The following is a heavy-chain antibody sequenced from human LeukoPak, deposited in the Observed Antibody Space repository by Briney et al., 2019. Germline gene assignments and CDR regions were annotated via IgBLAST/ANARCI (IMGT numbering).Heavy chain of an antibody. D-gene: IGHD6-19*01. CDR2: IGSVTTYI. J-gene: IGHJ4*02. Sequence: GGSLRLSCAASGFTFSDYTMNWVRQAPGKVLEWVSSIGSVTTYIYYADSVKGRFTISRDNAKNSLSLQMNSLRAEDTAVYYCARAIAVAGPYYFDYWGQGTLVTVSS. CDR3: ARAIAVAGPYYFDY. CDR1: GFTFSDYT. V-gene: IGHV3-21*01.